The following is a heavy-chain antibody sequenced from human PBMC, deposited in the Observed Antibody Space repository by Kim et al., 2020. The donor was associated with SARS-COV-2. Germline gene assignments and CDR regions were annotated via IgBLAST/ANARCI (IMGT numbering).Heavy chain of an antibody. D-gene: IGHD2-2*01. CDR3: WRRVRGVYQLLSRYFDL. CDR1: GGSFSGYY. J-gene: IGHJ2*01. Sequence: SETLSLTCAVYGGSFSGYYWSWIRQPPGKGLEWIGEINHSGSTNYNPSLKSRVTISVDTSKNQFSLKLSSVTAADTAVYYCWRRVRGVYQLLSRYFDLWGRGTLVTVSS. CDR2: INHSGST. V-gene: IGHV4-34*01.